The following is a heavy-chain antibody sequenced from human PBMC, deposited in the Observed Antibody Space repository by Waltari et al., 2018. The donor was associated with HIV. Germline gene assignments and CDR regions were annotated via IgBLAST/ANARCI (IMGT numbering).Heavy chain of an antibody. J-gene: IGHJ2*01. CDR3: AKVRTTVTAVFYFDI. D-gene: IGHD4-17*01. CDR2: ISGGATGT. V-gene: IGHV3-23*01. Sequence: EVQLLESGGGLVQPGGSLRLSCAASGFSFSSHAMSWVRQVPGKGLWCVSGISGGATGTYYAYHVKGRFTISRDNSKSTLYLQMNSLRADDTAVYYCAKVRTTVTAVFYFDIWGRGALVTVSS. CDR1: GFSFSSHA.